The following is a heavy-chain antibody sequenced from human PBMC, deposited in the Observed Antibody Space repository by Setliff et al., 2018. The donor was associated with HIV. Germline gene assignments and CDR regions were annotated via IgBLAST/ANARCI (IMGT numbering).Heavy chain of an antibody. CDR2: IIPIFGTA. CDR3: ARVRDPNWNYDMDV. CDR1: GGTFSSYA. J-gene: IGHJ6*03. Sequence: SVKVSCKPSGGTFSSYAISWVRQAPGQGLEWMGGIIPIFGTANYAQKFQDRITITADDSTSTAYMGLSSLRSEDTAIYYCARVRDPNWNYDMDVWGQGATVTVSS. V-gene: IGHV1-69*13. D-gene: IGHD1-1*01.